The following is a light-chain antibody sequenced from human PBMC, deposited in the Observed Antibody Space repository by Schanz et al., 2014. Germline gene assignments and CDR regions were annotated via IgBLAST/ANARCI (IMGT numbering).Light chain of an antibody. CDR3: CSYVSSSAVL. J-gene: IGLJ2*01. CDR1: SSDVGGYDF. Sequence: QSALTQPASVSGSPGQSITISCTGTSSDVGGYDFVSWYQQHPGKAPKLMIYDVSARPSGVSNRFSGSKSGNTASLTISGLQDEDEADYYCCSYVSSSAVLFGGGTKVTVL. V-gene: IGLV2-14*01. CDR2: DVS.